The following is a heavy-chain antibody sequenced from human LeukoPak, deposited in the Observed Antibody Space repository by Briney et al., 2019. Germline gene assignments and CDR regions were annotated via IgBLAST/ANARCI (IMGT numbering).Heavy chain of an antibody. V-gene: IGHV3-11*01. D-gene: IGHD4-17*01. CDR3: ARARGLDYGDYPWNY. J-gene: IGHJ4*02. Sequence: GGSLRLSCAASGFTFSDYYMSWIRQAPGKGLERVSYISSSGSTIYYADSVKGRFTISRDNAKNSLYLQMNSLRAEDTAVYYCARARGLDYGDYPWNYWGQGTLVTVSS. CDR1: GFTFSDYY. CDR2: ISSSGSTI.